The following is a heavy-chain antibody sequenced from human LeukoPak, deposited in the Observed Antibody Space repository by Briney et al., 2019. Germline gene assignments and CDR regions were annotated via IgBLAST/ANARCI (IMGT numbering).Heavy chain of an antibody. Sequence: PSETLSLTCSVSGGFNTHYYWSWIRQPPGKGLEWIGYIYGSGYTNYNPSLKSRVTMSIDTSKNHFSLKLTSVTAADTATYYCARETSLAGFASGLGFNYWGQGILVTVSS. CDR3: ARETSLAGFASGLGFNY. V-gene: IGHV4-59*01. D-gene: IGHD6-19*01. CDR1: GGFNTHYY. J-gene: IGHJ4*02. CDR2: IYGSGYT.